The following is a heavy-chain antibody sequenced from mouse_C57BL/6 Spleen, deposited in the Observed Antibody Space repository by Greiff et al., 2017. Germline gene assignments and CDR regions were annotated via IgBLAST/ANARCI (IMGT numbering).Heavy chain of an antibody. V-gene: IGHV5-6*01. CDR1: GFTFSSYG. D-gene: IGHD4-1*02. CDR2: ISSGGSYT. J-gene: IGHJ1*03. Sequence: EASGFTFSSYGMSWVRQTPDKRLEWVATISSGGSYTYYPDSVKGRFTISRDNAKNTLYLQMSSLKSEDTAMYYCARPTGTWYFDVWGTGTTVTVSS. CDR3: ARPTGTWYFDV.